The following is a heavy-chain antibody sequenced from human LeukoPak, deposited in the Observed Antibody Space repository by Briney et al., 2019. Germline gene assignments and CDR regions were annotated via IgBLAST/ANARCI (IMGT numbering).Heavy chain of an antibody. J-gene: IGHJ4*02. D-gene: IGHD2-15*01. CDR1: GFTVSSNY. V-gene: IGHV3-53*01. CDR3: ARVPVGGVVGFDY. Sequence: GGSLRLSCAASGFTVSSNYMSWVCQAPGKGLEWVSVIYSGGSTYYADSVKGRFTISRDNSKNTLYLQMNSLRAEDTAVYYCARVPVGGVVGFDYWGRGTLVTVSS. CDR2: IYSGGST.